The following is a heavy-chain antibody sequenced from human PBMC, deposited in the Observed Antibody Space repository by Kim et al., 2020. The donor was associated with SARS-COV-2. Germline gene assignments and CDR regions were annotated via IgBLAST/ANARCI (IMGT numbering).Heavy chain of an antibody. Sequence: GGSLRLSCAASGFSVSDYYMNWVRQAPGKGLECVAVIQSDGGTYYSEAAVRGRSIITSDNAKTLLHLQMSRMSADDTAMYYGAQGFNDMYGRGNGVTVSV. J-gene: IGHJ6*03. CDR1: GFSVSDYY. CDR2: IQSDGGTY. V-gene: IGHV3-7*03. CDR3: AQGFNDMYG.